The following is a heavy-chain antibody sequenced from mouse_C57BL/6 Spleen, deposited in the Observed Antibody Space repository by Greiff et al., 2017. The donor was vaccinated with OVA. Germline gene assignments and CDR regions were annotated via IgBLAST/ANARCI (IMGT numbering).Heavy chain of an antibody. CDR3: ARTHYYGSSGYAMDY. D-gene: IGHD1-1*01. V-gene: IGHV2-2*01. CDR2: LWSGGST. Sequence: QVQLKESGPGLVQPSQSLSITCTVSGFSLTSYGVHWVRQSPGKGLEWLGVLWSGGSTDYNAAFISRLSISKDNSKSQVFFKMNSLQADDTAIYYCARTHYYGSSGYAMDYWGQGTSVTVSS. J-gene: IGHJ4*01. CDR1: GFSLTSYG.